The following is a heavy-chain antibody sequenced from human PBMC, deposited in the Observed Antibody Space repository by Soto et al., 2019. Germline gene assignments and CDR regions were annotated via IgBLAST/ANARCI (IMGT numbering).Heavy chain of an antibody. CDR3: ARDSGYSYGHPNWFDP. J-gene: IGHJ5*02. CDR2: INAGNGNT. D-gene: IGHD5-18*01. V-gene: IGHV1-3*05. Sequence: QVQLVQSGAEEKKPGASVKVSCKASGYTFTSYAMHWVRQAPGQRLEWMGWINAGNGNTKYSQKFQGRVTITRDTSASTAYMELSSLRSEDTAVYYCARDSGYSYGHPNWFDPWGQGTLVTVSS. CDR1: GYTFTSYA.